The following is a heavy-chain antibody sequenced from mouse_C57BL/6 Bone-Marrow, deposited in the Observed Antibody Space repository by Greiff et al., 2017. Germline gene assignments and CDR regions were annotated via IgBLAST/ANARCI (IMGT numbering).Heavy chain of an antibody. CDR3: ARHTYYSNYGGWFAY. Sequence: EVMLVESGGDLVKPGGSLKLSCAASGFTFSSYGMSWVRQTPDKRLAWVATISSCGIYTYYPDRVKGRFTIYRSNAKNTLYLQMSSLKSEDTAMYYFARHTYYSNYGGWFAYWGQGTLVTVSA. CDR2: ISSCGIYT. V-gene: IGHV5-6*01. D-gene: IGHD2-5*01. CDR1: GFTFSSYG. J-gene: IGHJ3*01.